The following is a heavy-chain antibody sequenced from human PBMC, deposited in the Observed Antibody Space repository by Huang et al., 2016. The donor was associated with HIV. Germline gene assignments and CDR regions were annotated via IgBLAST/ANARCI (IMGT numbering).Heavy chain of an antibody. V-gene: IGHV3-9*01. CDR2: ISWNSGSI. CDR3: ANSGFDY. Sequence: EVQLVESGGGLVQPGRSLRLSCAASGFTFDDYAMHWVRQAPGKGLEWVSRISWNSGSIGYADSVKGRFTISRDNAKNSLYLQMNSLRAEDTALYYCANSGFDYWGQGTLVTVSS. D-gene: IGHD2-15*01. CDR1: GFTFDDYA. J-gene: IGHJ4*02.